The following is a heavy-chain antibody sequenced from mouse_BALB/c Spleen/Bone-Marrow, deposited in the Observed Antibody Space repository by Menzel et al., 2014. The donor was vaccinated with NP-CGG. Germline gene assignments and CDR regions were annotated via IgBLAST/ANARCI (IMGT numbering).Heavy chain of an antibody. CDR1: GYTFTDTW. CDR3: ARDY. CDR2: INPSTGYA. Sequence: QVQLQQSGPELAKPGASVKMSCKASGYTFTDTWIHWIKQRPGQGLEWIGYINPSTGYAEYNQNFKDKATLTVDKSSSTAYMQLSSLTPEDSAVYYCARDYWGQGTTLTVSS. J-gene: IGHJ2*01. V-gene: IGHV1-7*01.